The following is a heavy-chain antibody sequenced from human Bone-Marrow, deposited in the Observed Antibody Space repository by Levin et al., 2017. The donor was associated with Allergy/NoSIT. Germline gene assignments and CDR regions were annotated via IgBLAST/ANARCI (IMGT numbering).Heavy chain of an antibody. V-gene: IGHV3-30*18. CDR2: ISSDGDKK. D-gene: IGHD3-22*01. Sequence: GGSLRLSCAASGFALSNYAIHWVRQAPGKGLEWVAVISSDGDKKYYIDSVKGRFTISRDNSKDTVYLQMNSLRAEDTAIYDCAKDMYYYDTSGFYSLDYWGQGTLVTVS. CDR3: AKDMYYYDTSGFYSLDY. CDR1: GFALSNYA. J-gene: IGHJ4*02.